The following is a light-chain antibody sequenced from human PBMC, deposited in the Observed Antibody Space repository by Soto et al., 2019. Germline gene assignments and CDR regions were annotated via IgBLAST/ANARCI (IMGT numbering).Light chain of an antibody. CDR2: GVS. CDR1: QSISGSY. Sequence: EIVLTQSPGTLSLSPGEIATLSCRASQSISGSYLAWYQQKPGQAPRLLIYGVSNRAAGIPDRFSGSGSGTDFTLTISRLEPEDFAVYYCQQAETFGQGTKVEIK. CDR3: QQAET. V-gene: IGKV3-20*01. J-gene: IGKJ1*01.